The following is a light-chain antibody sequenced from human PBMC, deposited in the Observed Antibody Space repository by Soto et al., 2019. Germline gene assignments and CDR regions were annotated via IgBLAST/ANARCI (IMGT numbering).Light chain of an antibody. CDR3: QQYKTYPIT. Sequence: DIQMTQSPFTLSASVGDRVTITCRASQSISGWVAWYQQKPGKAPKLLIYKASSLESGDPSRFSGSGSGTEFTLTISSLQPDDFATYYCQQYKTYPITF. J-gene: IGKJ5*01. V-gene: IGKV1-5*03. CDR1: QSISGW. CDR2: KAS.